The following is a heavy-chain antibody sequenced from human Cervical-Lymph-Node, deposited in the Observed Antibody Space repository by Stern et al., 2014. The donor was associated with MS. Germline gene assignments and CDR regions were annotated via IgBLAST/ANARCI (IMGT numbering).Heavy chain of an antibody. CDR2: ISKSGTNI. J-gene: IGHJ4*02. CDR1: GSTFTDYY. V-gene: IGHV3-11*01. Sequence: VHLVESGGGLVKPGGSLRLSCTASGSTFTDYYINWIRQAPGKGLEWISYISKSGTNIFYADSVKGRFTISRDNVKNSVYLEMNSLRAEDTAVYYCSTFVVYWGQGTLVTVSS. CDR3: STFVVY.